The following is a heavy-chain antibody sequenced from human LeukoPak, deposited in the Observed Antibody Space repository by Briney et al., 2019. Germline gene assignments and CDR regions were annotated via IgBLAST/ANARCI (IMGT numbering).Heavy chain of an antibody. CDR2: ISSSSSYI. CDR3: ASSPAVAGTG. CDR1: GFTFSSYS. D-gene: IGHD6-19*01. J-gene: IGHJ4*02. Sequence: KPGGSLRLSCAASGFTFSSYSMNWVRQTPGKGLEWVSSISSSSSYIYYADSVKGRFTISRDNAKNSLYLQMNSLRAEDTAVYYCASSPAVAGTGRGQGTLVTASS. V-gene: IGHV3-21*01.